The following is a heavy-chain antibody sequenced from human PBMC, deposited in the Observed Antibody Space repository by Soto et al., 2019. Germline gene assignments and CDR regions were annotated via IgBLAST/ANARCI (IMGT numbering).Heavy chain of an antibody. CDR3: ARDLYYCSGGGCLLGGNARYGMDV. Sequence: GASVKVSCKASGYTFTSYGISWVRQAPGQGLEWMGWISAYNGNTNYAQKLQGRVTMTTDTSTSTAYMELRSLRSDDTAVYYCARDLYYCSGGGCLLGGNARYGMDVWGQGTTVTVSS. J-gene: IGHJ6*02. D-gene: IGHD2-15*01. V-gene: IGHV1-18*01. CDR2: ISAYNGNT. CDR1: GYTFTSYG.